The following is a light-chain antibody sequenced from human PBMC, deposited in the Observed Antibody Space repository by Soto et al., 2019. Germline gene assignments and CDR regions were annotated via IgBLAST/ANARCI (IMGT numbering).Light chain of an antibody. CDR3: CSYTSGSALVV. CDR2: NVS. CDR1: SSDVGGYNY. Sequence: QSALTQPASVSGSPGQSITLSCTGTSSDVGGYNYVSWYQQHPGKAPNPMIYNVSNRPSGVSNRFSGSKSGNTAALTISGLQAEDEADYYCCSYTSGSALVVFGGGTKLTVL. J-gene: IGLJ2*01. V-gene: IGLV2-14*01.